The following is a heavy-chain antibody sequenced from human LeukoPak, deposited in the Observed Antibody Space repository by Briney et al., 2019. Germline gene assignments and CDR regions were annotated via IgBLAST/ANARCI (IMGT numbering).Heavy chain of an antibody. CDR1: GGSISSYY. J-gene: IGHJ4*02. V-gene: IGHV4-59*12. CDR2: IYYSGST. CDR3: ARDGVTQYYFDY. Sequence: SETLSLTCTVSGGSISSYYWSWIRQPPGKGLEWIGYIYYSGSTYYNPSLKSRVTISVDTSKNQFSLKLSSVTAADTAVYYCARDGVTQYYFDYWGQGTLVTVSS. D-gene: IGHD4-11*01.